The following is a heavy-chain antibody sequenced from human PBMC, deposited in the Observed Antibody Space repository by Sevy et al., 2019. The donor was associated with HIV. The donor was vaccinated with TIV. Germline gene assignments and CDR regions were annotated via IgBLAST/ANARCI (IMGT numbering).Heavy chain of an antibody. D-gene: IGHD3-3*01. J-gene: IGHJ3*02. CDR2: ISSSSSTI. CDR3: ARWDTIFGVVTHDAFDI. CDR1: GFTFSSYS. Sequence: GGSLRLSCAASGFTFSSYSMNWVRQAPGKGLEWVSYISSSSSTIYYADSVKGRFTISRDNAKNSLYLQMNSLRAEDTAVYYCARWDTIFGVVTHDAFDIWGQGTMVTVSS. V-gene: IGHV3-48*01.